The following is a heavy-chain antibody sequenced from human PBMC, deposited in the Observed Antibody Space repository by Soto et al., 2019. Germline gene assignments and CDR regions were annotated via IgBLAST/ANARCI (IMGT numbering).Heavy chain of an antibody. V-gene: IGHV3-23*01. CDR1: GFSFSNYA. CDR2: IRGSGGPT. Sequence: DVQLLESGGDLLQPGVSLRLSCAAAGFSFSNYAMSWILQAPGKGLEWVSLIRGSGGPTNYADSVKGRFTLSRDNSKNMLHLQLTSLRAEDTAVYYCVKDFRSSYYWTHDWGQGTLVTGSS. D-gene: IGHD1-26*01. CDR3: VKDFRSSYYWTHD. J-gene: IGHJ4*02.